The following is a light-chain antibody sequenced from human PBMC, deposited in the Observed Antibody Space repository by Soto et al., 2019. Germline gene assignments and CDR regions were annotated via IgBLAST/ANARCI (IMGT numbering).Light chain of an antibody. Sequence: EIVMTQSPAILSVSPGERATLSCRASQSVRSKLAWYQQKPGQAPRLLIYGASTRATGIAARFSGSGSGTEFTLTISSLQSEEFAVYYCQQYYNWPPLTFGGGTKVEI. CDR1: QSVRSK. CDR2: GAS. CDR3: QQYYNWPPLT. J-gene: IGKJ4*01. V-gene: IGKV3-15*01.